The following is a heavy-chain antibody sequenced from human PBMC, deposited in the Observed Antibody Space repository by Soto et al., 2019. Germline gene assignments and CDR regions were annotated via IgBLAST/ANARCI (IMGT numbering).Heavy chain of an antibody. CDR3: ANYYPPGAVFDS. Sequence: GGSLRLSCAASGFTFSSYAMSWARQAPGKGLEWDSAISGSGGSTYYADSVKGRFTISRDNSKNTLYLQMNSLRAEDTAVYYCANYYPPGAVFDSWGQGTLVTVSS. D-gene: IGHD3-22*01. V-gene: IGHV3-23*01. CDR2: ISGSGGST. J-gene: IGHJ4*02. CDR1: GFTFSSYA.